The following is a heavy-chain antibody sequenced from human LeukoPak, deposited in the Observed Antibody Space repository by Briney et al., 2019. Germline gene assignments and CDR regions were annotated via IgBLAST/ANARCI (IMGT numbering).Heavy chain of an antibody. V-gene: IGHV3-9*01. CDR3: ARDGFGGIAAAGSDY. D-gene: IGHD6-13*01. CDR1: GFTFDDYA. Sequence: PGGSLRLSCAASGFTFDDYAMHWVRQAPGKGLEWVSGISWNSGSIGYADSVKGRFTISRDNAKNSLYLQMNSLRAEDTALYHCARDGFGGIAAAGSDYWGQGTLVTVSS. J-gene: IGHJ4*02. CDR2: ISWNSGSI.